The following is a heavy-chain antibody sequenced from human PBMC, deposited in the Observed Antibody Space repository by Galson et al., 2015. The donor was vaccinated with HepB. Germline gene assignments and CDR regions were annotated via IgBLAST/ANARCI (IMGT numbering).Heavy chain of an antibody. D-gene: IGHD6-19*01. CDR2: ISSSSSYI. J-gene: IGHJ4*02. CDR1: GFTFSSYS. V-gene: IGHV3-21*01. Sequence: SLRLSCAASGFTFSSYSMNWVRQAPGKGLEWVSSISSSSSYIYYADSVKGRFTISRDNAKNSLYLQMNSLRAEDTAVYYCARDIGSGWPNIDYWGQGILVTVSS. CDR3: ARDIGSGWPNIDY.